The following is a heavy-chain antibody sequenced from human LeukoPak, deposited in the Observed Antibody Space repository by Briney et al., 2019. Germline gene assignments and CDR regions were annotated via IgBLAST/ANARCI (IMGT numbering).Heavy chain of an antibody. CDR3: ARIEASGWYHAGRGFDF. J-gene: IGHJ4*02. D-gene: IGHD6-19*01. CDR2: INSDGTTT. CDR1: GFTFSSYW. V-gene: IGHV3-74*01. Sequence: GGSLRLSCAASGFTFSSYWMHWVRQGPGKELTWVSHINSDGTTTNYADSVKGRFTISRDNAKNTLYLQMNSLRVEDTAVYYCARIEASGWYHAGRGFDFWGQGTLVTVSS.